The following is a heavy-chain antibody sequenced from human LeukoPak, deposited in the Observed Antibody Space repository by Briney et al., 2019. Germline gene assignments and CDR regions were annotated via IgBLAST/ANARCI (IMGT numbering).Heavy chain of an antibody. CDR2: IRYDGSNK. J-gene: IGHJ4*02. CDR3: ARGDNRNDF. CDR1: GFTFSSYG. V-gene: IGHV3-30*02. Sequence: GGSLRLSCAASGFTFSSYGMHWVRQAPGKGLEWVAFIRYDGSNKYYADSVKGRFTISRDNARNSLYLQMNSLRDEDTAVYYCARGDNRNDFWGQGTLVTVSS. D-gene: IGHD2/OR15-2a*01.